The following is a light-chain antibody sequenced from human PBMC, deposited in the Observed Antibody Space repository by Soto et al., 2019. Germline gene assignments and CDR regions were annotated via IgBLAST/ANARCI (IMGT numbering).Light chain of an antibody. J-gene: IGKJ3*01. CDR3: QQYSTDPFT. V-gene: IGKV1-5*01. Sequence: DIQMTQSPSTLSASVGDRVTLTCRASRSITNWLAWFQQKPGKAPKLLIYDASNLESGVPSRFSGSGSGTEFTLSISSLQPDDFGPYYCQQYSTDPFTFGPGTIVDLK. CDR1: RSITNW. CDR2: DAS.